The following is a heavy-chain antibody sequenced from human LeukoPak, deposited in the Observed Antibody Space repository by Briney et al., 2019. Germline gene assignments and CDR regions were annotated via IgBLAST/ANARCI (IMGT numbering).Heavy chain of an antibody. CDR3: ARAGDYWSHYFDY. CDR2: ISGSGGST. CDR1: GFTFSSYA. V-gene: IGHV3-23*01. J-gene: IGHJ4*02. D-gene: IGHD4-17*01. Sequence: GGSLRLSCAAPGFTFSSYAMSWVRQAPGKGLEWVSAISGSGGSTYYADSVKGRFTISRDNSKNTVDLQMNNLNVEDTAVYFCARAGDYWSHYFDYWGQGALVTVSS.